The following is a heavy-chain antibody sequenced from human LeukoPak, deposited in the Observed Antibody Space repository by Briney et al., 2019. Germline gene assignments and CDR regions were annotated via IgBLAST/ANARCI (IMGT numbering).Heavy chain of an antibody. CDR3: AKTCSGGSPNLYYAMDV. D-gene: IGHD2-15*01. CDR1: GGSFSGYY. CDR2: INHSGST. V-gene: IGHV4-34*01. Sequence: PSETLSLTCAVYGGSFSGYYWSWIRQPPGKELEWIGEINHSGSTNYNPSLKSRVTISVDTSKNQFSLKLSSVTAADTAVYYCAKTCSGGSPNLYYAMDVWGQGTTVTVSS. J-gene: IGHJ6*02.